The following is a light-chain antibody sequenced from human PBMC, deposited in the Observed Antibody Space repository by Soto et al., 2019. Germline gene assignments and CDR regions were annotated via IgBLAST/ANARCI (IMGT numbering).Light chain of an antibody. V-gene: IGKV3-11*01. J-gene: IGKJ5*01. CDR1: QSVCSY. Sequence: EIVLTQSPATLSLSPGERATLSCRASQSVCSYLAWYQQKPGQAPRLLIHDASSRATGIPARFSGSGSGTDFTLTISSLEPEDFAVYYCQQRTNWPSSTFCQGTRLEIK. CDR3: QQRTNWPSST. CDR2: DAS.